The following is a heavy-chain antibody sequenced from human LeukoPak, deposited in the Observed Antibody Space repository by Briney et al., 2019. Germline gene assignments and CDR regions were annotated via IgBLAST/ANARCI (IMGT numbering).Heavy chain of an antibody. J-gene: IGHJ4*02. CDR1: GFTFSSYS. D-gene: IGHD1-26*01. CDR3: ARGPPGGARGFFDY. V-gene: IGHV3-48*01. Sequence: GGSLRLSCVASGFTFSSYSMNWVRQAPGKGLEWVSYISSSSSTIYYADSVKGRFTISRDNAKNSLYLQMDSLRAEDTAVYYCARGPPGGARGFFDYWGQGTLVTVSS. CDR2: ISSSSSTI.